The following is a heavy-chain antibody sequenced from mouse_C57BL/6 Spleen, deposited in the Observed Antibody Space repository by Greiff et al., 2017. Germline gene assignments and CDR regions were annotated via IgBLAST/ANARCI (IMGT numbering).Heavy chain of an antibody. Sequence: EVQVVESGGGLVQPGGSLKLSCAASGFTFSDYYMYWVRQTPEKRLEWVAYISNGGGSIYYPDTVKGRFTISRDNAKNTLYLQMSRLKSEDTAMYYCAGGYDGFAYWGQGTLVTVSA. J-gene: IGHJ3*01. D-gene: IGHD2-2*01. CDR2: ISNGGGSI. CDR3: AGGYDGFAY. V-gene: IGHV5-12*01. CDR1: GFTFSDYY.